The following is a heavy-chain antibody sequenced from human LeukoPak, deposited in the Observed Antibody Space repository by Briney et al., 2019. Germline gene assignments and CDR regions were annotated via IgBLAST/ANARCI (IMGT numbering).Heavy chain of an antibody. CDR3: ARGSYGDKAHYYYGMDV. CDR1: GFTFSSYS. V-gene: IGHV3-21*01. Sequence: GGSLRLSCAASGFTFSSYSMNCVSQAPGKGLEWVSSISSSSSYIYYADSVKGRFTISRDNAKNSLYLQMNSLRAEDTAVYYCARGSYGDKAHYYYGMDVWGQGTTVTVSS. CDR2: ISSSSSYI. J-gene: IGHJ6*02. D-gene: IGHD4-17*01.